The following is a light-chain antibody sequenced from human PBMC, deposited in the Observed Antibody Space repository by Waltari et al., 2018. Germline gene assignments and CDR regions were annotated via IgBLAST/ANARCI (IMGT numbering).Light chain of an antibody. J-gene: IGKJ2*01. V-gene: IGKV4-1*01. CDR2: WSS. CDR3: QHYYTPPYT. Sequence: IVITLSLDCLTVSLGERATISCQFSKSLINSPNNNNYLAWYQQKPGQPPKLLTYWSSTRESGVPDRFSGGGSGTDFTLTITNVQAEDVAPYYCQHYYTPPYTFGQGTRLEIK. CDR1: KSLINSPNNNNY.